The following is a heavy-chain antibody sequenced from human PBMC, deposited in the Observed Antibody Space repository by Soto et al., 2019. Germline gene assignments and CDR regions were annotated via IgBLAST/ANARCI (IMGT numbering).Heavy chain of an antibody. Sequence: HPGGSLRLSCAASGFTFSSYAMSWVRQAPGKGLEWVSAISGSGGSTYYADSVKGRFTISRDNSKNTLYLQMNSLRAEDTAVYYCAKIPTGRLAYYDFWSGQNNWFDPWGQGTLVTVSS. V-gene: IGHV3-23*01. J-gene: IGHJ5*02. D-gene: IGHD3-3*01. CDR1: GFTFSSYA. CDR2: ISGSGGST. CDR3: AKIPTGRLAYYDFWSGQNNWFDP.